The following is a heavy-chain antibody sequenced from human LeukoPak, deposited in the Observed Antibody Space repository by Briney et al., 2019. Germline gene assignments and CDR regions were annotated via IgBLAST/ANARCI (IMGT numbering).Heavy chain of an antibody. CDR2: ISAYNGNT. V-gene: IGHV1-18*01. CDR1: GYTFTSYG. J-gene: IGHJ6*03. Sequence: RASVKVSCKASGYTFTSYGISWVRQAPGQGLEWMGWISAYNGNTNYAQKLQGRVTMTTDTSTSTAYMELRSLRSEDTAVYYCAKGSMNYYYMDVWGKGTTVTVSS. CDR3: AKGSMNYYYMDV.